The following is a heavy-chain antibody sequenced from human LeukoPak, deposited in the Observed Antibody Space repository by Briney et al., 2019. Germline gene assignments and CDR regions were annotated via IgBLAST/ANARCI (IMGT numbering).Heavy chain of an antibody. CDR3: ARVTIHGNSDY. CDR1: GYSISSGSY. J-gene: IGHJ4*02. D-gene: IGHD5-24*01. V-gene: IGHV4-38-2*02. CDR2: IYHSGST. Sequence: SETLSLTCNVSGYSISSGSYWGWIRQPPGKGLEWIGSIYHSGSTYYNPSLKSRVTISVDTSKNQFSLKLSSVTAADTAVYYCARVTIHGNSDYWGQGALVTVSS.